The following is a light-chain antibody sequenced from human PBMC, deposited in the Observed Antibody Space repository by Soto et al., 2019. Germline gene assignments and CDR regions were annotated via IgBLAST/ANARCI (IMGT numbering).Light chain of an antibody. Sequence: ETVLTQSPGTLSLSPGERATLFCRASQSVSSSYLAWYQQKPGQAPRLLIYVASSRATGIPDRFSGSGSGTDFTLTISRMEPEDFAVYYCQQHGSSPPSWTFGQGTKVEIK. CDR2: VAS. J-gene: IGKJ1*01. V-gene: IGKV3-20*01. CDR3: QQHGSSPPSWT. CDR1: QSVSSSY.